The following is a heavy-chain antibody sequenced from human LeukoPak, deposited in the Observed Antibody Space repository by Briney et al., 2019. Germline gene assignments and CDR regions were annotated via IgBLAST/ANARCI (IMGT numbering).Heavy chain of an antibody. CDR1: DESMDSSGYF. D-gene: IGHD1-1*01. J-gene: IGHJ4*02. Sequence: PSETLALTCTVSDESMDSSGYFWGWIRQPPGKGLEWIGNVDDGGNSFYNPSLKRRLIIFVDTTKKHFSLRLTSVTAADTAAYYCARCTGMYFDYWGQGILVTVSS. CDR3: ARCTGMYFDY. CDR2: VDDGGNS. V-gene: IGHV4-39*01.